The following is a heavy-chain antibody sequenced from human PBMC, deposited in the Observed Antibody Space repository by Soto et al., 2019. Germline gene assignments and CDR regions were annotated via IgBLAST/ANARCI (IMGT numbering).Heavy chain of an antibody. J-gene: IGHJ4*02. CDR2: VSGRGGNT. Sequence: GGSLRLSCAASGFTFSNYAMSWVRQAPGKGLEWVSTVSGRGGNTYYADSVKGRFTISRDNSRNTLYLQMDSLRVEDSAVYSCAKAGCSGGTCYLYYFDYWGQGALVTVSS. CDR1: GFTFSNYA. CDR3: AKAGCSGGTCYLYYFDY. V-gene: IGHV3-23*01. D-gene: IGHD2-15*01.